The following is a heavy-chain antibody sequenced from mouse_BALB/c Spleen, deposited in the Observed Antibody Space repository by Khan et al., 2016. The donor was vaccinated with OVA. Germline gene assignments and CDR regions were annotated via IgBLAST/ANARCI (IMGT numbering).Heavy chain of an antibody. J-gene: IGHJ2*01. CDR3: TRKGFGNYESWDY. V-gene: IGHV1-5*01. Sequence: VQLQQSGTVLARPGASVKMSCKASDYTFTSYWMHWVKQRPGQGLEWIGAIYPGNSDTNYNQKFKGKAKLTAVTSTSTAYLELNSLTNEDSAVYYCTRKGFGNYESWDYWGQGTTLTVSS. D-gene: IGHD2-1*01. CDR2: IYPGNSDT. CDR1: DYTFTSYW.